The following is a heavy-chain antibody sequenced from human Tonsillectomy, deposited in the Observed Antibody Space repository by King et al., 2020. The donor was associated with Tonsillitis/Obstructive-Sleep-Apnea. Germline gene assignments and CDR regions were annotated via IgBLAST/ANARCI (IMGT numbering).Heavy chain of an antibody. Sequence: QLQESGPGLVKPSETLSLTCTVSGDSISSISYYWVWIRQPPGKGLEWIGSIYYSGTTYYNPSLKSRVTISVDTSRNQFSLRLNSVTAVDTAVYYCASDPGADYWGQGTLVTVSS. V-gene: IGHV4-39*01. CDR1: GDSISSISYY. CDR2: IYYSGTT. J-gene: IGHJ4*02. CDR3: ASDPGADY.